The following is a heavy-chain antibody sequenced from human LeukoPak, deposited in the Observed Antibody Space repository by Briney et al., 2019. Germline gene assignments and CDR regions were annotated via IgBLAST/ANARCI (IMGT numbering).Heavy chain of an antibody. J-gene: IGHJ4*02. D-gene: IGHD2-21*02. CDR3: ARQPCGGDCYSDY. CDR1: GYTFTSYG. CDR2: ISAYNGNT. V-gene: IGHV1-18*01. Sequence: ASVKVSCXASGYTFTSYGISWVRQAPGQGLEWMGWISAYNGNTNYAQKLQGRVTMTTDTSTSTAYMELSSLRSEDTAVYYCARQPCGGDCYSDYWGQGTLVTVSS.